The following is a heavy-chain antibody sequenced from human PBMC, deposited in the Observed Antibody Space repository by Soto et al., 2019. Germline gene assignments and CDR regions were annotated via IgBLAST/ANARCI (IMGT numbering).Heavy chain of an antibody. V-gene: IGHV2-5*08. J-gene: IGHJ3*02. CDR1: GFSLSTSGMC. CDR2: IDWDDDK. D-gene: IGHD3-22*01. Sequence: SGPTLVNPTQTLTLTYTFSGFSLSTSGMCVSWIRQPPGKALEWLALIDWDDDKRYSPSLKTRVTITKDTSKNQVVLTMTNMDSVDTGTYYCAHRQRNHDGSGSDAFEIWGRGTMVTVSS. CDR3: AHRQRNHDGSGSDAFEI.